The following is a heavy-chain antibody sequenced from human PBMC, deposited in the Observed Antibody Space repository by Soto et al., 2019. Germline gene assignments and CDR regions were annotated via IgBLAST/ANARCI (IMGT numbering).Heavy chain of an antibody. Sequence: GGSLRLSCAASGFTCSSYAMSWVRQAPGKGLEWVSAIIDSGGSTYYADSVKGRFTISRDNSKSTLYLQMNSLRAEDTALYYCAKGRSYYYYYGVDVWGQGTTVTVSS. V-gene: IGHV3-23*01. J-gene: IGHJ6*02. CDR3: AKGRSYYYYYGVDV. CDR1: GFTCSSYA. CDR2: IIDSGGST.